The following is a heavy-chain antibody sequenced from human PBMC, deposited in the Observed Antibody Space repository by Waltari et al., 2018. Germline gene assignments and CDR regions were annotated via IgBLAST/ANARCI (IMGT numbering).Heavy chain of an antibody. D-gene: IGHD3-3*01. J-gene: IGHJ4*02. CDR2: ISSSSSYI. V-gene: IGHV3-21*01. CDR3: ARDRAAAGVVPYFDY. CDR1: GFTFSSYS. Sequence: EVQLVESGGGLVKPGGSLRLSCAASGFTFSSYSMNWVRQAPGKGVEGVSAISSSSSYIYYADSVKGRFTISRDNAKNSLYLQMNSLRAEDTAVYYCARDRAAAGVVPYFDYWGQGTLVTVSS.